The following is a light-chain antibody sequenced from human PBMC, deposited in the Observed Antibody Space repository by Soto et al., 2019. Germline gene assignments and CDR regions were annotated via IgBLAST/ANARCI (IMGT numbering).Light chain of an antibody. J-gene: IGKJ1*01. Sequence: EIVLTQSPDTLSLSPGERVTLSCRASQSVTNSYLAWYQQKPGQGPRLLIHGASSRATGTPDRFSGSGSGTDFTLTISRLEPEDFAVYYCQQYGATPGTFGQGTKLDIE. V-gene: IGKV3-20*01. CDR3: QQYGATPGT. CDR2: GAS. CDR1: QSVTNSY.